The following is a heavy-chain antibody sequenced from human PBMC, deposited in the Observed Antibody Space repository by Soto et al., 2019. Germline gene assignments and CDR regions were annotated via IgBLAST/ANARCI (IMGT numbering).Heavy chain of an antibody. V-gene: IGHV5-51*01. CDR3: ARGIRGYSYGLDDYYYGMDV. CDR1: GYSFTSYW. Sequence: PGESLKISCKGSGYSFTSYWIGWVRQMPGKGLEWMGIIYPGDSDTRYSPSFQGQVTISADKSISTAYLQWSSLKASDTAMYYCARGIRGYSYGLDDYYYGMDVWGQGTAVTVSS. CDR2: IYPGDSDT. J-gene: IGHJ6*02. D-gene: IGHD5-18*01.